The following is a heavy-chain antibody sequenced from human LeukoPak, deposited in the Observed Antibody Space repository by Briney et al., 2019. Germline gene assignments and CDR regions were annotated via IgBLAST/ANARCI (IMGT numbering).Heavy chain of an antibody. V-gene: IGHV1-46*01. J-gene: IGHJ1*01. CDR1: GYTFTSYY. CDR2: INPSGGST. CDR3: ARDSYYDSSGYKYFQH. Sequence: ASVTVSCKASGYTFTSYYMHWVRQAPGQGLEWMRIINPSGGSTSYAQKFQGRVTMTRDTSTSTVYMELSSLRSEDTAVYYCARDSYYDSSGYKYFQHWGQGTLATVSS. D-gene: IGHD3-22*01.